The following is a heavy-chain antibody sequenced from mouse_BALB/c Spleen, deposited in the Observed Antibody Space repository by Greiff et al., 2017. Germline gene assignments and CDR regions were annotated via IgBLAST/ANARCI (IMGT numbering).Heavy chain of an antibody. CDR3: AKQALYGNYVWFAY. Sequence: VQLQQSGPVLVAPSQSLSITCTVSGFSLTSYGVSWVRQPPGKGLEWLGVIWGDGSTNYHSALISRLSISKDNSKSQVFLKLNSLQTDDTATYYCAKQALYGNYVWFAYWGQGTLVTVSA. CDR2: IWGDGST. CDR1: GFSLTSYG. J-gene: IGHJ3*01. V-gene: IGHV2-3*01. D-gene: IGHD2-1*01.